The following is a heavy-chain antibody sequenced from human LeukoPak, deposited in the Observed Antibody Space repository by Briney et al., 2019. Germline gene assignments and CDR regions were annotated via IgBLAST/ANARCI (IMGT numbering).Heavy chain of an antibody. J-gene: IGHJ4*02. CDR2: INHSGST. CDR3: LGYCSGGSCPFDY. V-gene: IGHV4-34*01. Sequence: SETLSLTCAVYGGSFSGYYWSWIRQPPGKGLEWIGEINHSGSTNYNPSLKSRVTISVDTSKNQFSLKLSSVTAADTAVYYCLGYCSGGSCPFDYWGQGTLVTVSS. D-gene: IGHD2-15*01. CDR1: GGSFSGYY.